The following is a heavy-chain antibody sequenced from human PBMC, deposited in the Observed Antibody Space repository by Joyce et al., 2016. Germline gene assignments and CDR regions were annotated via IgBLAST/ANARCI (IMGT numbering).Heavy chain of an antibody. J-gene: IGHJ6*02. CDR1: GGSFNKYT. CDR2: IIPMLKMT. D-gene: IGHD5-24*01. CDR3: AGTFNYPHHDGMDV. Sequence: QVHLVQSGAEVKKSGSSVKVSCKASGGSFNKYTVSWVRQAPGQGLEGRGRIIPMLKMTNYAQEFQGRVTITADKSTTTAYMQLTGLRSDDTAVYFCAGTFNYPHHDGMDVWGQGTTVTVSS. V-gene: IGHV1-69*02.